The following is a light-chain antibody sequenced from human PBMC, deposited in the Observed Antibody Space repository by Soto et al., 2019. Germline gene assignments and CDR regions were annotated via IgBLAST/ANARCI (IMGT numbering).Light chain of an antibody. CDR3: TSYTRSSTYV. CDR1: SSDIGAYNY. V-gene: IGLV2-14*01. Sequence: QSALTQPASVSGSPGQSITISCTGTSSDIGAYNYVSWYQQHPGKAPKVMIYEVTNRPSGVSDRFSGSKSGNTASLTISGLQAEDEADYYCTSYTRSSTYVFGTGTKLTV. J-gene: IGLJ1*01. CDR2: EVT.